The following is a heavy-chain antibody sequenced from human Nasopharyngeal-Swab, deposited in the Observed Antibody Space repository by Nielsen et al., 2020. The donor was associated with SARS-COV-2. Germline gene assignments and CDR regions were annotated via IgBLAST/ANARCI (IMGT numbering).Heavy chain of an antibody. J-gene: IGHJ6*04. Sequence: VRQAPGKGLEWVGRIKSKTDGRTTDYAAPVKGRFTISRDDSKNTLYLQMNSLKTEDTAVYYCTADGTTTVTTWVDVWGKGTTVTVSS. V-gene: IGHV3-15*07. CDR2: IKSKTDGRTT. D-gene: IGHD4-17*01. CDR3: TADGTTTVTTWVDV.